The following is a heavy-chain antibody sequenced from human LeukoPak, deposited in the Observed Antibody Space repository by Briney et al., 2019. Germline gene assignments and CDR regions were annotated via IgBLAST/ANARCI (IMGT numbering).Heavy chain of an antibody. CDR1: GGSISSSNW. J-gene: IGHJ3*02. D-gene: IGHD3-10*01. Sequence: PSGTLSLTCAVSGGSISSSNWWSWVRQPPGKELEWIGEIYHSGSTNYNPSLKSRVTISVDTSKNQFSLKLSSVTAADTAVYYCARTQLLWFGGSDAFDIWGQGTMVTVSS. V-gene: IGHV4-4*02. CDR3: ARTQLLWFGGSDAFDI. CDR2: IYHSGST.